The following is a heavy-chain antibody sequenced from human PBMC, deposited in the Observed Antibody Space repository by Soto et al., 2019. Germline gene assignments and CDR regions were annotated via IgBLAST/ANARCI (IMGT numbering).Heavy chain of an antibody. D-gene: IGHD6-6*01. CDR1: GHTFFSYG. Sequence: ASVKVSCKASGHTFFSYGISWVRQAPGQGLEWMGWISGYNGNTNYAEKFQARVTMTTDTSTRTAYMELRSLRSDDTALYYCARKSSSSSWFDPWGQGTLVTVSS. J-gene: IGHJ5*02. V-gene: IGHV1-18*01. CDR2: ISGYNGNT. CDR3: ARKSSSSSWFDP.